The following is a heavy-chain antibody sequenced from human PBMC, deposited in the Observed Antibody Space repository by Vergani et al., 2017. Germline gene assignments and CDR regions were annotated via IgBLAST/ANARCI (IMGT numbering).Heavy chain of an antibody. Sequence: QVQLQQWGAGLLKPSETLSLTCAVYGGSFSGYYWSWIRQPAGKGLEWIGYIYYSGSTNYNPSLKSRVTISVDTSKNQFSLKLGSVTAADTAVYYCARGADYDFWSGAYYYYMDVWGKGTTVTVSS. J-gene: IGHJ6*03. CDR3: ARGADYDFWSGAYYYYMDV. D-gene: IGHD3-3*01. CDR2: IYYSGST. V-gene: IGHV4-34*11. CDR1: GGSFSGYY.